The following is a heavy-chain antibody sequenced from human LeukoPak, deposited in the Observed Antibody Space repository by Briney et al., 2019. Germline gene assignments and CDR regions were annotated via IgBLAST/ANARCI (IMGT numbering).Heavy chain of an antibody. D-gene: IGHD1-26*01. CDR2: MNPNSGNT. CDR3: ARINSGSYYYYYYGMDV. V-gene: IGHV1-8*01. CDR1: GYTFTSYD. Sequence: ASVKASCKASGYTFTSYDINWVRQATGQGLEWMGWMNPNSGNTGYAQKFQGRVTMTRNTSISTAYMELSSLRSEDTAVYYCARINSGSYYYYYYGMDVWGQGTTVTVSS. J-gene: IGHJ6*02.